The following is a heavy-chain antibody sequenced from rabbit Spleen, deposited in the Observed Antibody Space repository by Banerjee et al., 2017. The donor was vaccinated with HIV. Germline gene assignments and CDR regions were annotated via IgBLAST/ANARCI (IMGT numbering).Heavy chain of an antibody. CDR3: ARHLFGFIGWNFYL. D-gene: IGHD5-1*01. Sequence: QEQLVESGGGLVKPEGSLTLTCKASGFSFSDRDVMCWVRQAPGKGLEWIACINAATGKPVYATCAKARSTISRTSSTTVTLRMTSLTTADRATYFCARHLFGFIGWNFYLWGPGTLFTVS. CDR2: INAATGKP. V-gene: IGHV1S45*01. J-gene: IGHJ4*01. CDR1: GFSFSDRDV.